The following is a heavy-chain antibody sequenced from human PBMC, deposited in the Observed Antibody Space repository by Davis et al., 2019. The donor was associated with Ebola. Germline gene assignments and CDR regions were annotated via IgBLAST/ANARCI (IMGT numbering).Heavy chain of an antibody. CDR3: ASRIPVAWTY. V-gene: IGHV3-53*04. J-gene: IGHJ4*02. CDR1: GFTVSSNY. Sequence: GESLKISCAASGFTVSSNYMSWVRQAPGKGLEWVSVIYSGGSTYYADSVKGRFTISRHNSKNTLYLQMNSLRAEDTAVYYCASRIPVAWTYWGQGTLVTVSS. CDR2: IYSGGST. D-gene: IGHD6-19*01.